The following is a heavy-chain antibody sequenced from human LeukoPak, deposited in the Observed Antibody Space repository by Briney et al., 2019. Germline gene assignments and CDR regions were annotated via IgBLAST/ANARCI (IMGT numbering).Heavy chain of an antibody. CDR3: AKDGYGSGSYSGGSDY. J-gene: IGHJ4*02. CDR1: GFTFSSYA. CDR2: ISYDGSSK. V-gene: IGHV3-30*18. Sequence: PGGSLRLSCAASGFTFSSYAIHWVRQAPGKGLEWVALISYDGSSKYYADSVKGRFTISRDNSKNTLYLQMNSLRVEDTAVYYCAKDGYGSGSYSGGSDYWGQGTLVTVSS. D-gene: IGHD3-10*01.